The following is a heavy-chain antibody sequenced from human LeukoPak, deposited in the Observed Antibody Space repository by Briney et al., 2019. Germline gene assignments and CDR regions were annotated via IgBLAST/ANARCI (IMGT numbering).Heavy chain of an antibody. CDR3: AREAVTIFGLVRTQTTKRPHRFDP. J-gene: IGHJ5*02. V-gene: IGHV1-46*01. Sequence: ASVKVSRKASGYTFTNYYMHWVRQAPGQGLEWMGIINPSGGNTNYAQKFQGRVTMTRDMSTSTVYMDLSSPRSVDTAVYYCAREAVTIFGLVRTQTTKRPHRFDPWGQGTLVTVSS. D-gene: IGHD3-3*01. CDR1: GYTFTNYY. CDR2: INPSGGNT.